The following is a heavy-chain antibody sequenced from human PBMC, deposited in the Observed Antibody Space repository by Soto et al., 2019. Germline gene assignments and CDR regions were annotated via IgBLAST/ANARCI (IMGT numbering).Heavy chain of an antibody. V-gene: IGHV3-7*01. J-gene: IGHJ4*02. CDR1: GFTFSSYW. Sequence: EVQLVESGGGLVQPGGSLRLSCAASGFTFSSYWMSWVRQAPGKGLEWVANIKQDGSEKYYVDSVKGRFTIFIDNAKNSLYLQMNSLRAEDTAVYYCARDSLGYSSGWYTVYLGQGTLVTVSS. CDR3: ARDSLGYSSGWYTVY. CDR2: IKQDGSEK. D-gene: IGHD6-19*01.